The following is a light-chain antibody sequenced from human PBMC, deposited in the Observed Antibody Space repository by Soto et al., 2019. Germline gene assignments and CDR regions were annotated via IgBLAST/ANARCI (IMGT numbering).Light chain of an antibody. V-gene: IGLV2-8*01. J-gene: IGLJ1*01. CDR3: SSYAGSSNDV. Sequence: QSVLTQPPSASGSPGQSVTISCTGTSSDVGGYSYVSWYQQHPGKAPKLMIYEVSKRPSGVPDRFSGSKSGNTASLTVSGLQTEDEADYYCSSYAGSSNDVFGTGTKLTVL. CDR2: EVS. CDR1: SSDVGGYSY.